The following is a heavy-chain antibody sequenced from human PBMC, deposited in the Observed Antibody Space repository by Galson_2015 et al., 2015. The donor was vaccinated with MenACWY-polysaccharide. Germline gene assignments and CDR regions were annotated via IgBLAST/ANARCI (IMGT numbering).Heavy chain of an antibody. CDR3: ARVSSGYYPTSDY. D-gene: IGHD3-22*01. Sequence: SLRLSCAASGFTFSSYSMNWVRQAPGKGLEWVSYISSSSSTIYYADSVKGRFTISRDNAKNSLYLQMNSLRAEDTAVYYCARVSSGYYPTSDYWGQGTLVTVSS. V-gene: IGHV3-48*01. J-gene: IGHJ4*02. CDR1: GFTFSSYS. CDR2: ISSSSSTI.